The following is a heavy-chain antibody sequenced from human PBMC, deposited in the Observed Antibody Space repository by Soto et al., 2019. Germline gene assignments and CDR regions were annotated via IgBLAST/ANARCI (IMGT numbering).Heavy chain of an antibody. V-gene: IGHV1-69*13. D-gene: IGHD2-21*02. J-gene: IGHJ3*02. Sequence: SVKVSCKASGGTFSSYAISWVRQAPGQGLEWMGGIIPIFGTANYAQKFQGRVTITADESTSTAYMELSSLRSEDTAVYYCARTSYCGGDCWGAFDIWGQATMVTVSS. CDR3: ARTSYCGGDCWGAFDI. CDR2: IIPIFGTA. CDR1: GGTFSSYA.